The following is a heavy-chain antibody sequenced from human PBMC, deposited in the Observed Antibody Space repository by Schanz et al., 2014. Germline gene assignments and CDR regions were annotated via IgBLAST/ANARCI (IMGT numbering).Heavy chain of an antibody. J-gene: IGHJ6*03. CDR3: ARPSDSSWYMDV. CDR1: GFSFSNYS. V-gene: IGHV3-48*04. CDR2: ISGSGGDSV. Sequence: EVQLLESGGGLVQPGGSLRLSCVASGFSFSNYSMNWVRQAPGKGLEWLSHISGSGGDSVDYADSVKGRFTISRDNAKNSLYLQMNSLRAEDTAVYYCARPSDSSWYMDVWGKGTTVTVSS. D-gene: IGHD2-21*02.